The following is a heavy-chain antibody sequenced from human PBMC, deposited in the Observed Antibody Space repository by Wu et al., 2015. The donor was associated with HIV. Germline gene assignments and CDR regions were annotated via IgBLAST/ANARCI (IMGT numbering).Heavy chain of an antibody. V-gene: IGHV1-8*01. Sequence: QVQLVQSGAEVKKPGASVKVSCKASGYIFSSVDIHWVRQANGQGLEWLGWMNPHTGKSVYAQKFQDRVTMTRDTSISTAYMELSSLRSDDTAVYYCARDFVAVVAPFDYWGQGTLVTVSS. CDR3: ARDFVAVVAPFDY. CDR2: MNPHTGKS. J-gene: IGHJ4*02. D-gene: IGHD2-15*01. CDR1: GYIFSSVD.